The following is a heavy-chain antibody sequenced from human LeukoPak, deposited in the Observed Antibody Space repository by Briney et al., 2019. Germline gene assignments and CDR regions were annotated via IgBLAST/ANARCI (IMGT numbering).Heavy chain of an antibody. D-gene: IGHD3-3*01. Sequence: SETLSLTCTLSGGSISSYYWSWIRQPPGKGLEWIGYIYYSGSTNYNPSLKGRVTISVDTSKNQFSLKLSSVTAADTAVYFCARGSSPNYGFWSGYYGFDCWGQGTLVTVSS. V-gene: IGHV4-59*01. CDR2: IYYSGST. CDR1: GGSISSYY. CDR3: ARGSSPNYGFWSGYYGFDC. J-gene: IGHJ4*02.